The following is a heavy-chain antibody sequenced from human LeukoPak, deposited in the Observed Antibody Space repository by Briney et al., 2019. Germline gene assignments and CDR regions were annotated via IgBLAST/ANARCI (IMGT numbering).Heavy chain of an antibody. V-gene: IGHV4-34*01. CDR3: ARGPDIVVVPAAAYFDY. D-gene: IGHD2-2*01. Sequence: SETLSLTCAVYGGSFSGYYWSWIRLPPGKGLEWIGEINHSGSTNYNPSLKSRVTISVDTSKNQFSLKLSSVTAADTAVYYCARGPDIVVVPAAAYFDYWGQGTLVTVSS. CDR2: INHSGST. CDR1: GGSFSGYY. J-gene: IGHJ4*02.